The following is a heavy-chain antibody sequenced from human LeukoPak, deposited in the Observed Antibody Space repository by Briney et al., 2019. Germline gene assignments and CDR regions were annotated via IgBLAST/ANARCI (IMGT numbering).Heavy chain of an antibody. Sequence: RSGGSLRLSCAGSGFIFSTYAMTWVRQAPGKGLEWVSSISSSSSYIYYAGSVKGRFTISRDNSKKTLYLQMNSLRAEDTAAYYCAKDQGSSSLYYYYGMDVWGQGTTVTVSS. CDR3: AKDQGSSSLYYYYGMDV. CDR1: GFIFSTYA. CDR2: ISSSSSYI. D-gene: IGHD6-6*01. J-gene: IGHJ6*02. V-gene: IGHV3-23*01.